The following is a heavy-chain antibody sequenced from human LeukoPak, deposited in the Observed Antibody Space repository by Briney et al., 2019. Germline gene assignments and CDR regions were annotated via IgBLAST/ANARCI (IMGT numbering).Heavy chain of an antibody. J-gene: IGHJ4*02. D-gene: IGHD3-10*01. CDR3: ARVPNYYGSGAHDY. Sequence: PSETLSLTCTVSGGSISRGGYYWSWIRQHPGKGLEWIGYISYSGSTYYNPSLKSRLTISVDTSKNQFSLKLSSVTAADTAVHYCARVPNYYGSGAHDYWGQGTLVTVSS. V-gene: IGHV4-31*03. CDR2: ISYSGST. CDR1: GGSISRGGYY.